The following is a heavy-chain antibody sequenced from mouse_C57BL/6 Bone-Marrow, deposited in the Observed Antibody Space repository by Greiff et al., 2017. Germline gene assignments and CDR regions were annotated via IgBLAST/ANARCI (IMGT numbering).Heavy chain of an antibody. CDR2: IDPSDSYT. V-gene: IGHV1-69*01. J-gene: IGHJ4*01. D-gene: IGHD2-3*01. CDR3: AREDGYYAMDY. Sequence: QVQLQQPGAELVMPGASVKLSCKASGYTFTSYWMHWVKQRPGQGLEWIGEIDPSDSYTNYNQKFKGKSTLTLDKSSSTAYMQLSSLTSEDSAVYYCAREDGYYAMDYWGQGTSVTVAS. CDR1: GYTFTSYW.